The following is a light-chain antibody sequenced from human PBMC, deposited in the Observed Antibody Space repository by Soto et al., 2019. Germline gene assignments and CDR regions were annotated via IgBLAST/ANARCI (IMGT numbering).Light chain of an antibody. V-gene: IGKV1-33*01. CDR2: DAS. Sequence: DIQMTQSPSSLSASVGDRVTITCQASQDIIKYLNWYQQKPGKAPKLLIYDASNVETGVPSRFSGSGSGTDFTFTISSLQPEDIATYYCQQYDNLPRTFGQGTKVEIK. CDR1: QDIIKY. CDR3: QQYDNLPRT. J-gene: IGKJ1*01.